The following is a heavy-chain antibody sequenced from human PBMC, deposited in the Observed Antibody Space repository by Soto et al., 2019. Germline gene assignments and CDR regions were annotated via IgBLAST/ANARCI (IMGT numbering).Heavy chain of an antibody. V-gene: IGHV4-31*03. CDR3: ATDRYSSSPFFDY. CDR2: IYYSGST. J-gene: IGHJ4*02. CDR1: GGSISSDGYY. Sequence: PSETLSLTCTVSGGSISSDGYYWVWIRQHPGKGLEWIVYIYYSGSTYYNPSLKSRVTISVDTSKNQFSLKLRSVTAADTAMYYCATDRYSSSPFFDYWGQGTLVTVSS. D-gene: IGHD6-6*01.